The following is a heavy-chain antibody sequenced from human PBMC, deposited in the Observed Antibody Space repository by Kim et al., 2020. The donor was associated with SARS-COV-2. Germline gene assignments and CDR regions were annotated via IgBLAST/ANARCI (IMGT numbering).Heavy chain of an antibody. CDR1: GFSSSNYW. J-gene: IGHJ6*02. V-gene: IGHV3-74*01. Sequence: GSLRLSCAASGFSSSNYWINWVRQPPGKGLEWVSRISTSGITTHYADSVKGRFTMSRDSAENTLYLQMNSLSAEDTAVYYCARGIFSSGFDVWGQGTTVSVSS. D-gene: IGHD2-15*01. CDR3: ARGIFSSGFDV. CDR2: ISTSGITT.